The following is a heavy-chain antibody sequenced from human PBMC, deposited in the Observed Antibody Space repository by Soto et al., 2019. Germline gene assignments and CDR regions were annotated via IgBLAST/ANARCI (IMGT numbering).Heavy chain of an antibody. CDR2: INHSGST. Sequence: QVQLQQWGAGLLKPSETLSLTCAVYGGSFSGYYWSWIRQPPGKGLEWIGEINHSGSTNYNPSLKNRVTIXXDXSXXQFSLKLSSVTAADTAVYYCVWTYYYDSSGYEGELWGQGTLVTVSS. CDR1: GGSFSGYY. CDR3: VWTYYYDSSGYEGEL. D-gene: IGHD3-22*01. J-gene: IGHJ4*02. V-gene: IGHV4-34*01.